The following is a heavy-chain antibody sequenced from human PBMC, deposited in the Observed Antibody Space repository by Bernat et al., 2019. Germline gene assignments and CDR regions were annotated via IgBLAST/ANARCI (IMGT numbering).Heavy chain of an antibody. J-gene: IGHJ4*02. CDR1: GLTVSDNY. CDR3: AREVHLRNEGYYFDN. D-gene: IGHD6-13*01. CDR2: LYSGGST. V-gene: IGHV3-66*01. Sequence: EVQLVEFGGGLVQTGGSLRLSCAASGLTVSDNYMSWVRQAPGKGLEWVSVLYSGGSTDYADSVKGRFIISRDNSKNTVYLQMNSLRVEDTAVYYGAREVHLRNEGYYFDNWGQGTLVTVSS.